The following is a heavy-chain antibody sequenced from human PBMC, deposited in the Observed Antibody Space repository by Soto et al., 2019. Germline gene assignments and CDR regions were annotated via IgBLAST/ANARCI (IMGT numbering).Heavy chain of an antibody. Sequence: GGSLRLSCAASGFTFSSYSMNWVRQAPGKGLEWVSSISSSSSYIYYADSVKGRFTISRDNAKNSLYLQMNSLRAEDTAVYYCARDSSVVPAARTHYYYYYYMDVWGKGTTVTVSS. CDR3: ARDSSVVPAARTHYYYYYYMDV. V-gene: IGHV3-21*01. D-gene: IGHD2-2*01. J-gene: IGHJ6*03. CDR2: ISSSSSYI. CDR1: GFTFSSYS.